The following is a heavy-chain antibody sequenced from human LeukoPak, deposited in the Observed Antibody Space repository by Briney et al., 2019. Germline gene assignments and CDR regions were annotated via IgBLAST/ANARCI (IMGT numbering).Heavy chain of an antibody. CDR3: AKIRGYTYGFGDY. Sequence: PGGSLRLSCAASGFTFRSYAMSWVRRAPGKGLEWVSDISESGGSTHYADSVKGRFTISRDNSKNTLYLQMNTLRAEDTAVYFCAKIRGYTYGFGDYWGQGILVTVSS. CDR2: ISESGGST. V-gene: IGHV3-23*01. CDR1: GFTFRSYA. J-gene: IGHJ4*02. D-gene: IGHD5-18*01.